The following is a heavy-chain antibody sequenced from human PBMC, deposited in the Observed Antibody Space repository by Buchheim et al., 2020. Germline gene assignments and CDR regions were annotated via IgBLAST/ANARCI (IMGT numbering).Heavy chain of an antibody. J-gene: IGHJ4*02. CDR3: ATSPAAGSTYYFDY. V-gene: IGHV1-69*01. CDR1: GGTFSSNS. Sequence: QVQLLQSGTEVKKPGSSVMVSCKASGGTFSSNSISWVRQGPGQGLEWMGGIVPLFGTTEYAQKFQGRLTVTADESTRTGYMELSSLSSEDTALYFCATSPAAGSTYYFDYWGQGTL. CDR2: IVPLFGTT. D-gene: IGHD6-13*01.